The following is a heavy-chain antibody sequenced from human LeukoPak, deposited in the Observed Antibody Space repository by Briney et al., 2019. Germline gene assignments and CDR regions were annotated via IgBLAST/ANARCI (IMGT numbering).Heavy chain of an antibody. CDR1: GFTVSSNY. D-gene: IGHD3-3*01. V-gene: IGHV3-53*01. CDR2: IYSGGST. J-gene: IGHJ4*02. CDR3: ARGGYDFWSGFDY. Sequence: GGSLRLSCAASGFTVSSNYMSWVRQAPGKGLEWGSVIYSGGSTYYADSVKGRFTISRDNSKNTLYLQMNSLRAEDTAVYYCARGGYDFWSGFDYWGQGTLVTVSS.